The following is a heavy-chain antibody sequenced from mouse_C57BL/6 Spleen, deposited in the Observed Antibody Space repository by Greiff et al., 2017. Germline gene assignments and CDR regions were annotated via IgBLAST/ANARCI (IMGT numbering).Heavy chain of an antibody. V-gene: IGHV1-64*01. Sequence: QVQLQQSGAELVKPGASVKLSCKASGYTFTSYWLHWVKQRPGQGLEWIGMIHPNSGSTNYNEKFKSKATLTVDNSSSTAYMQLSSLTSEDAAVYYCARRWDSGYWGQGTTRTVSS. CDR2: IHPNSGST. J-gene: IGHJ2*01. CDR3: ARRWDSGY. D-gene: IGHD3-3*01. CDR1: GYTFTSYW.